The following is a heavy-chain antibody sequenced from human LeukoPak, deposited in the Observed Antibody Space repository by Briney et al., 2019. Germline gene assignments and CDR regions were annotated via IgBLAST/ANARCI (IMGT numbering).Heavy chain of an antibody. CDR2: IKSKTDGGTT. D-gene: IGHD3-10*01. CDR3: TTLITYYYGSGRDS. J-gene: IGHJ4*02. CDR1: GFTFSNAW. V-gene: IGHV3-15*01. Sequence: GGSLRLSCAASGFTFSNAWMSWVRQAPGKGREWVGRIKSKTDGGTTDYAAPVKGRFTISRDDSKNTLYLQMNSLKTEDTAVYSCTTLITYYYGSGRDSWGQGTLVTVSS.